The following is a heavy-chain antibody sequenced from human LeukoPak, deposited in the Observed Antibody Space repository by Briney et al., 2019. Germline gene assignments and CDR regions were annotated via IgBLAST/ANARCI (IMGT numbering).Heavy chain of an antibody. Sequence: GASVKVSCKASGYTFTGYYMHWVRQAPGQGLEWMGWINPNSGGTNYAQKFQGRATMTRNTSISTAYMELSSLRSEDTAVYYCARVNGFFDWSIDYWGQGTLVTVSS. D-gene: IGHD3-9*01. J-gene: IGHJ4*02. V-gene: IGHV1-2*02. CDR1: GYTFTGYY. CDR2: INPNSGGT. CDR3: ARVNGFFDWSIDY.